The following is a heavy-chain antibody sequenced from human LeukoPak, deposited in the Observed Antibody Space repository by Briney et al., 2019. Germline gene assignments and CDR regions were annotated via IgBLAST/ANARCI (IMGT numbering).Heavy chain of an antibody. CDR3: TTGTIAAPPYYYYYYMDV. J-gene: IGHJ6*03. D-gene: IGHD6-13*01. Sequence: GGSLRLSCEASGFSFSSYGMSWVRQAPGEGLEWVSGFSASDGSRYYADSVKGRFTISRDNSKNTLYLQMNSLKTEDTAVYYCTTGTIAAPPYYYYYYMDVWGKGTTVTVSS. V-gene: IGHV3-23*01. CDR1: GFSFSSYG. CDR2: FSASDGSR.